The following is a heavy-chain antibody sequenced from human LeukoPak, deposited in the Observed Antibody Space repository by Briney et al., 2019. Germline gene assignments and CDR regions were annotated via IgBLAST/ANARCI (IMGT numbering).Heavy chain of an antibody. D-gene: IGHD5-12*01. CDR1: GFTFDDYA. CDR3: ARDGGYSGYDLAFDI. CDR2: ISWNSGSI. J-gene: IGHJ3*02. V-gene: IGHV3-9*01. Sequence: GGSLRLSCAASGFTFDDYAMHWVRQAAGKGLEWVSVISWNSGSIGYADSVKGRFTISRDNAKNSLYLQMNSLRAEDTAVYYCARDGGYSGYDLAFDIWGQGTMVTVSS.